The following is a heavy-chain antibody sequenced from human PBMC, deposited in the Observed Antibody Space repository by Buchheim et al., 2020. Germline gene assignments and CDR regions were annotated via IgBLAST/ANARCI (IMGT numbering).Heavy chain of an antibody. D-gene: IGHD3-16*01. Sequence: QVQLQQWGAGLLKPSETLSLTCAVYGGSFSGYYWSWIRQPPGKGLEWIGEINHSGSTNYNPSLKRRVTISVDTSQNQFSLKLSSVTAAETAVYYCARGRSDVYYFDYWGQGTL. CDR2: INHSGST. CDR1: GGSFSGYY. V-gene: IGHV4-34*01. J-gene: IGHJ4*02. CDR3: ARGRSDVYYFDY.